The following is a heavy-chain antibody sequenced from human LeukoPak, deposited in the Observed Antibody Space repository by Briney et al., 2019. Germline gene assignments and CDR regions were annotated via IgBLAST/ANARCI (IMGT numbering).Heavy chain of an antibody. CDR1: GYTLTELS. Sequence: ASVKVSCKVSGYTLTELSMHWVRQAPGKGLEWMGGFDPEGGETIYAQKFQGRITMTEDTSTDTAYMELSSLRSEDTAVYYCTTSFEIVPAARVFDIWGQGTMVTVSS. CDR3: TTSFEIVPAARVFDI. J-gene: IGHJ3*02. V-gene: IGHV1-24*01. CDR2: FDPEGGET. D-gene: IGHD2-2*01.